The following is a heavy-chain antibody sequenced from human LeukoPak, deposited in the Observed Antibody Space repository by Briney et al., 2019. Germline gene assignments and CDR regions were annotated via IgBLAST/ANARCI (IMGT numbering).Heavy chain of an antibody. Sequence: ASVKVSCKASGYTFTGYYMHWVRQAPGQGLEWMGWINPNSGGTNCAQKFQGWVTMTRDTSISTAYMELSRLRSDDTAVYYCARGQVYGMDVWGQGTTVTVSS. V-gene: IGHV1-2*04. CDR2: INPNSGGT. CDR3: ARGQVYGMDV. CDR1: GYTFTGYY. J-gene: IGHJ6*02.